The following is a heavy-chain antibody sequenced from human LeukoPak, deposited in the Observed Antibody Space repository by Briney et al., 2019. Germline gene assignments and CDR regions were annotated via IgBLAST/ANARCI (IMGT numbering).Heavy chain of an antibody. Sequence: PGGSLRLSCAASGFTFSTYNMNWVRQAPGKGPEWVSPISTSSNYIYYADPVKGRFTISRDNAKNSLYLQMNSLRVEDTDVYYCARDVGAAAPDAFDIWGQGTMVTVSS. CDR3: ARDVGAAAPDAFDI. J-gene: IGHJ3*02. CDR2: ISTSSNYI. V-gene: IGHV3-21*01. D-gene: IGHD1-26*01. CDR1: GFTFSTYN.